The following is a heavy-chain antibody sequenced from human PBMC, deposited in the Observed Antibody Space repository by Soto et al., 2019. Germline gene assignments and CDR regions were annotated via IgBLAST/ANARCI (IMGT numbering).Heavy chain of an antibody. Sequence: PGGSLRLSCAASGFTVSTKYMSWVGQAPGKGLEWVSVIYSGGSTFYADSVRGRFTISRDNSKNTVNLQMNSLRAEDTAVYYCARDPWAADYWGQGTLVTVSS. CDR2: IYSGGST. J-gene: IGHJ4*02. V-gene: IGHV3-66*01. CDR1: GFTVSTKY. CDR3: ARDPWAADY. D-gene: IGHD3-16*01.